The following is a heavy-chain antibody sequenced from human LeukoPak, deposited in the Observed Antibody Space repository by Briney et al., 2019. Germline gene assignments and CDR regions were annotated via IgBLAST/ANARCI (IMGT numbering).Heavy chain of an antibody. CDR1: GGSISSSNW. Sequence: PSETLSLTCAVFGGSISSSNWWSWVRQPPGKGLEWLGEIYHSWSTNYNPSLTSRLTISVDKSNSQSALKQSSVTSPDQALHYCPRAPAALSFFDYGGQGTLVTVSS. J-gene: IGHJ4*02. CDR3: PRAPAALSFFDY. D-gene: IGHD6-13*01. V-gene: IGHV4-4*02. CDR2: IYHSWST.